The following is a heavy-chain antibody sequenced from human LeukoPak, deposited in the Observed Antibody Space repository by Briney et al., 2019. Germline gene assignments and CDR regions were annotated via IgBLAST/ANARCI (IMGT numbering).Heavy chain of an antibody. CDR3: ARGRAYNCSSTSCYNFLGDRVFDY. CDR2: INHSGST. Sequence: KSSETLSLTCAVYGGSFSGYYWSWIRQPPGKGLEWIGEINHSGSTNYNPSLKSRVTISVDTSKNQFSLKLSSVTAADTAVYYCARGRAYNCSSTSCYNFLGDRVFDYWGQGTLVTVSS. D-gene: IGHD2-2*02. CDR1: GGSFSGYY. J-gene: IGHJ4*02. V-gene: IGHV4-34*01.